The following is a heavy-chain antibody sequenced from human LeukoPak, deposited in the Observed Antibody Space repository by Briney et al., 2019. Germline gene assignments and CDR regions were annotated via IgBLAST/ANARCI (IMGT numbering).Heavy chain of an antibody. CDR1: GFTFRTYG. CDR3: AKDLWGFVEVAAILGY. V-gene: IGHV3-23*01. J-gene: IGHJ4*02. D-gene: IGHD2-15*01. CDR2: ISDTGGST. Sequence: GGSLRLSCAASGFTFRTYGMTWVRQAPGKGLEWVSAISDTGGSTYYADSVKGRFTISRDNSKNTLYLQMNSLRAEDTAVYYCAKDLWGFVEVAAILGYWGQGTLVTVSS.